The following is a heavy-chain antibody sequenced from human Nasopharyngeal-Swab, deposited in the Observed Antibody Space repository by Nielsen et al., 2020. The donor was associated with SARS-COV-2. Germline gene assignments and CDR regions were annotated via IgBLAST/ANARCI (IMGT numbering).Heavy chain of an antibody. Sequence: GESLKISCVVSGFTFNNYWMSWVRQAPGKGLEWVANIKPDGSEKYYVDSVKGRFTISRDNAKNSLYLQMSSLRAEDTAVYYCARQGVFVPAYFHQYYMDVWGKGTTVTVSS. CDR1: GFTFNNYW. D-gene: IGHD3-16*02. CDR2: IKPDGSEK. V-gene: IGHV3-7*03. CDR3: ARQGVFVPAYFHQYYMDV. J-gene: IGHJ6*03.